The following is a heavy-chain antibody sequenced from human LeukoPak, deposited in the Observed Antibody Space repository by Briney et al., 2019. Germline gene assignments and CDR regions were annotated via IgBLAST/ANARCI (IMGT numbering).Heavy chain of an antibody. CDR1: GGSISSSSYY. V-gene: IGHV4-39*01. D-gene: IGHD6-19*01. J-gene: IGHJ6*03. Sequence: SETLSLTCTVSGGSISSSSYYWGWIRQPPGKGLEWIGSIYYSGSTYYNPSLKSRVTISVDTSKNQFSLKLSSVTAADTAVYYCARGIAVAGGSCYYYYMDVWGKGTTVTISS. CDR2: IYYSGST. CDR3: ARGIAVAGGSCYYYYMDV.